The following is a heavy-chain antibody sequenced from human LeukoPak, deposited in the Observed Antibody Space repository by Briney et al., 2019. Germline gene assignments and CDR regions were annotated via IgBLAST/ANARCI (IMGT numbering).Heavy chain of an antibody. Sequence: PGGSLRLSCAASGFTFSSYAMSWVRQAPGKGLEWVSAISGSGGSTYYADSVKGRFTISRDNSKNTLYLQMNSLRAEDTAVYYCAKGKYSSSPGSSSWFDPWGQGTLVTVSS. CDR3: AKGKYSSSPGSSSWFDP. CDR2: ISGSGGST. CDR1: GFTFSSYA. V-gene: IGHV3-23*01. J-gene: IGHJ5*02. D-gene: IGHD6-6*01.